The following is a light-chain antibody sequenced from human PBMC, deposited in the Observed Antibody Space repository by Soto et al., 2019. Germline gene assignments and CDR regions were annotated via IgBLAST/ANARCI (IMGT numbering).Light chain of an antibody. CDR2: EDM. CDR1: SSNIGTNYD. Sequence: QSVLTQPPSVSGAPGQRVTISCTGSSSNIGTNYDVHWYQQLPGTAPKLLIYEDMKRPSGVPDRFSGSRSGTSASLAITGLQTEDEAYYYCQSYDTSLSGYVFGTGTKLTVL. J-gene: IGLJ1*01. CDR3: QSYDTSLSGYV. V-gene: IGLV1-40*01.